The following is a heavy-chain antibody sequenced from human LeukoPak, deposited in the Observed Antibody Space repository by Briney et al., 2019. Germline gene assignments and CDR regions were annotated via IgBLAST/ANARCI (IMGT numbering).Heavy chain of an antibody. D-gene: IGHD1-14*01. CDR3: ARHGTISSESYFDY. CDR2: IHNSGRT. J-gene: IGHJ4*02. Sequence: PSETLSLTCSVSGGSVSSYYWSWIRQSTGKGLEWIGYIHNSGRTIYNPSLKSRVTGFVDTSKNQVSLRLSSVTAADTAVYYCARHGTISSESYFDYWGQGALVTVSS. V-gene: IGHV4-59*08. CDR1: GGSVSSYY.